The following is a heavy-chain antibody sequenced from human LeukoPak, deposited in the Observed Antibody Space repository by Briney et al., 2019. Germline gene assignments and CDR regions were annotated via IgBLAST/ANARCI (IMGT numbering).Heavy chain of an antibody. CDR1: GFTFSDYA. CDR2: ISGSGLMT. J-gene: IGHJ6*03. V-gene: IGHV3-23*01. CDR3: AKGGYSNGRYYYYYMDV. D-gene: IGHD5-18*01. Sequence: GGSLRLSCAASGFTFSDYAMTWVRQAPGKGLEWVAPISGSGLMTYYADSVKGRFTISRDNSKNTLYLQMNSLRAEDTAVYYCAKGGYSNGRYYYYYMDVWGEGTTVTVSS.